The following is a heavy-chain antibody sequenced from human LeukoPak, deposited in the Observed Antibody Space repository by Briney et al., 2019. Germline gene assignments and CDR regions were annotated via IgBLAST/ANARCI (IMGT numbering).Heavy chain of an antibody. CDR1: GYSISSGYY. Sequence: TPSETLSLTCTVSGYSISSGYYWGWIRQPPGKGLEWIGTIYHSGSTYYNPSLKSRVTISVDTSKNQFSLKLSSVTAADTAIYYCAGGYFSSWYMNWFDPWGQGTLVTVSS. CDR3: AGGYFSSWYMNWFDP. V-gene: IGHV4-38-2*02. CDR2: IYHSGST. J-gene: IGHJ5*02. D-gene: IGHD6-13*01.